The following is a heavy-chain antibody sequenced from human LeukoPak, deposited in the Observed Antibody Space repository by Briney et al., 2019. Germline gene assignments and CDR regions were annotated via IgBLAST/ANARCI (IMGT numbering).Heavy chain of an antibody. V-gene: IGHV4-30-4*08. CDR1: GGSISSSSYY. J-gene: IGHJ4*02. CDR2: IYYSGST. CDR3: AREVGRHYFDY. Sequence: SETLSLTCTVSGGSISSSSYYWGWIRQPPGKGLEWIGYIYYSGSTYYNPSLKSRVTISVDTSKNQFSLKLSSVTAADTAVYYCAREVGRHYFDYWGQGTLVTVSS. D-gene: IGHD2-15*01.